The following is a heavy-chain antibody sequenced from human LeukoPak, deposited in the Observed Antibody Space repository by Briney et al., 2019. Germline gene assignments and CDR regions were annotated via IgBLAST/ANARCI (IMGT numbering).Heavy chain of an antibody. V-gene: IGHV1-69*13. Sequence: ASVKVSCKASGGTFNNDAISWVRQAPGQGLEWMGGIIPKYGTPAYRQKFQGRVTITADESTSTVYMNLISLRSEDTAVYYCARGMGKGATNAFDLWGQGTMVIVSS. J-gene: IGHJ3*01. CDR3: ARGMGKGATNAFDL. D-gene: IGHD1-26*01. CDR1: GGTFNNDA. CDR2: IIPKYGTP.